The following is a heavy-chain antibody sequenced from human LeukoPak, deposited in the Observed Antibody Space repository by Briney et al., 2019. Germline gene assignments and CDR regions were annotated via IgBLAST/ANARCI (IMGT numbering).Heavy chain of an antibody. Sequence: GGSLRLSCAASGFTFSSYSMNWVRQAPGKGLEWVSYISSSSSTIYYADSVKGRFTISRDNAKNSLYLQMNSLRAEDTAVYYCARLHPYCSSTSCYTCDYWGQGTLVTVSS. J-gene: IGHJ4*02. CDR1: GFTFSSYS. V-gene: IGHV3-48*01. CDR3: ARLHPYCSSTSCYTCDY. D-gene: IGHD2-2*02. CDR2: ISSSSSTI.